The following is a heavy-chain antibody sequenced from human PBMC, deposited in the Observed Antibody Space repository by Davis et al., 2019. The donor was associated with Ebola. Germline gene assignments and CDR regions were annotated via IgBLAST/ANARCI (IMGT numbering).Heavy chain of an antibody. CDR2: IIPIFGTA. D-gene: IGHD2-2*02. Sequence: SVKVSCKASGGTFSSYAISWVRQAPGQGLEWMGGIIPIFGTANYAQKFQGRVTMTRDTSTSTVYMELSSLRAEDTAVYYCATANRAISGYWGQGTLVTVSS. V-gene: IGHV1-69*05. J-gene: IGHJ4*02. CDR3: ATANRAISGY. CDR1: GGTFSSYA.